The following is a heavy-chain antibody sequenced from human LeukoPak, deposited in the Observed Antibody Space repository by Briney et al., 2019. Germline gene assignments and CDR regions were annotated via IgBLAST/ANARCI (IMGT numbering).Heavy chain of an antibody. Sequence: PGGSLRLSCAASGFTFSSYWMSWVRQAPGKGLEWVSAISGSGGSTYYADSVKGRFTISRDNSKNTLYLQMNSLRAEDTAVAGRRPTKYYFDYWGQGTLVTVSS. CDR3: RPTKYYFDY. CDR2: ISGSGGST. J-gene: IGHJ4*02. D-gene: IGHD6-6*01. V-gene: IGHV3-23*01. CDR1: GFTFSSYW.